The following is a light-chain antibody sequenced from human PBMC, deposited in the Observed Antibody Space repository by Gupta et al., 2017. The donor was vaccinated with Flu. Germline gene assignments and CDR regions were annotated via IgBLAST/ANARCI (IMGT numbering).Light chain of an antibody. CDR3: QQYNNWPPIT. CDR2: GAS. CDR1: QSVSSN. V-gene: IGKV3-15*01. J-gene: IGKJ4*01. Sequence: EIVMTQSPATLSVSPGERATLSCRASQSVSSNLAWYKQKPGQAPRLLIYGASTRDTGIPARFSGSGYGTEFTLTISSRQSEDFAVYYCQQYNNWPPITFGGGTKVDIK.